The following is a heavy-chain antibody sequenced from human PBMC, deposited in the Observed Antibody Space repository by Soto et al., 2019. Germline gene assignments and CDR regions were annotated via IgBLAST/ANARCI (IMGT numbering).Heavy chain of an antibody. CDR3: ARGVDDPYYYYYGMDV. J-gene: IGHJ6*02. Sequence: GGSLRLSCAASGFTFSSYGMHWVRQAPGKGLEWVSYISSSGSTIYYAYSVKGRFTISRDNAKNSLYLQMNSLRAEDTAVYYCARGVDDPYYYYYGMDVWGQGTTVTVSS. CDR1: GFTFSSYG. V-gene: IGHV3-48*04. CDR2: ISSSGSTI.